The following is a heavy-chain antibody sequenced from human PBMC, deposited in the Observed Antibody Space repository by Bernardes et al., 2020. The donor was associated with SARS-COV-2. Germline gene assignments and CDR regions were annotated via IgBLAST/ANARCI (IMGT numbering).Heavy chain of an antibody. J-gene: IGHJ6*02. CDR3: ASQRTTTFYYYGMDV. Sequence: GGSLRLSCAASGFTFSTYGMHWVRQAPGKGLEWVALISYDGNNKYYTDSVKGRFTISRDNSKNTLYLQMNSLRTDDTAVYYCASQRTTTFYYYGMDVWGRGT. D-gene: IGHD4-4*01. V-gene: IGHV3-30*03. CDR2: ISYDGNNK. CDR1: GFTFSTYG.